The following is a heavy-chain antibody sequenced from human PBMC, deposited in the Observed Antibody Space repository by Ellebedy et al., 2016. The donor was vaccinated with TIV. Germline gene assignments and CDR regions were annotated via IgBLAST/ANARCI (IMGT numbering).Heavy chain of an antibody. J-gene: IGHJ4*02. V-gene: IGHV3-30*03. D-gene: IGHD3-10*01. CDR1: GFIFTNYG. Sequence: PGGSLRLSCAASGFIFTNYGLHWVRQAPGKGLEWVALISHYENQKRYADSVKGRFTISRFIYKNTLYLQMDSLRDEDTAVYYCARDGPASWFGDGSYWGQGTLVTVSS. CDR2: ISHYENQK. CDR3: ARDGPASWFGDGSY.